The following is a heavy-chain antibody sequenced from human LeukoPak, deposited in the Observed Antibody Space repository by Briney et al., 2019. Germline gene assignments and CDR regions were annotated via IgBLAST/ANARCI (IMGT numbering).Heavy chain of an antibody. CDR1: GFPFDDYG. V-gene: IGHV3-43D*03. D-gene: IGHD1-26*01. CDR2: ISWHGETT. CDR3: SRGVGATPQY. Sequence: GGSLRLSCAASGFPFDDYGMLWVRQGPGKGLEWVSFISWHGETTYYSDSVKGRFTISRDSGTNSLYLQMNRLRTEDTGFYFGSRGVGATPQYWGQGTVVIVSS. J-gene: IGHJ4*02.